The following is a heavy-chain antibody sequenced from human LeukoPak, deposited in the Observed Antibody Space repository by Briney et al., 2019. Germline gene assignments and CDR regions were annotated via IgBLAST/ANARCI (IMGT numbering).Heavy chain of an antibody. V-gene: IGHV4-59*01. CDR2: IYYSGST. J-gene: IGHJ4*02. CDR3: ARGVVVPAAIDY. Sequence: SETLSLTCAVYGGSFSSYYWSWIRQPPGKGLEWIGYIYYSGSTNYNPSLKSRVTISVDTSKNQFSLKLSSVTAADTAVYYCARGVVVPAAIDYWGQGTLVTVSS. CDR1: GGSFSSYY. D-gene: IGHD2-2*01.